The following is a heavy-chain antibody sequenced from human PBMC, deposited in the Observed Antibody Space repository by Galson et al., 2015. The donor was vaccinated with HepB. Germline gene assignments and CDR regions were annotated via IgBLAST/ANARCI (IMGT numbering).Heavy chain of an antibody. J-gene: IGHJ4*02. CDR1: GYTFTGYY. CDR3: ARENCSSTSCLYYFDY. CDR2: INPNSGGT. Sequence: SVKVSCKASGYTFTGYYMHWVRQAPGQGLEWMGWINPNSGGTNYAQKFQGRVTMTRDTSISTAYMELSRLRSDDTAVYYCARENCSSTSCLYYFDYWGQGTLVTVSS. V-gene: IGHV1-2*02. D-gene: IGHD2-2*01.